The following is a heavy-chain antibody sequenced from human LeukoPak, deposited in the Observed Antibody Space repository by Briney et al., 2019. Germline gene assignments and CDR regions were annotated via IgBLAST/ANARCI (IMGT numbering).Heavy chain of an antibody. CDR1: GFTFSNAW. CDR2: IKSKTDGGTT. J-gene: IGHJ3*02. D-gene: IGHD3-10*01. Sequence: GGSLRLSCAASGFTFSNAWMSWVRQAPGKGLEWVGRIKSKTDGGTTDYAAPVKGRFTISRDDSKNTLYLQMNSLKTEDTAVYYCTTDGVLTMVRGAPGYAFDIWGQGTMVTASS. V-gene: IGHV3-15*01. CDR3: TTDGVLTMVRGAPGYAFDI.